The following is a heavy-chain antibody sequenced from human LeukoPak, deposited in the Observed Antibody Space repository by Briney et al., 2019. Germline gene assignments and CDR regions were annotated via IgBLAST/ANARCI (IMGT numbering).Heavy chain of an antibody. D-gene: IGHD3-22*01. J-gene: IGHJ4*02. CDR3: ARDRYYYDSGDYNPNYFDF. CDR2: AYSSGST. CDR1: GGSISSGGAY. Sequence: PSETLSLTCSVSGGSISSGGAYWSWDRQPAGKGLEWIVRAYSSGSTNYNPSFTSRVNMSVDTSKNQFSLNLSSVTAADTAVYYCARDRYYYDSGDYNPNYFDFWGQGVLVTVS. V-gene: IGHV4-61*02.